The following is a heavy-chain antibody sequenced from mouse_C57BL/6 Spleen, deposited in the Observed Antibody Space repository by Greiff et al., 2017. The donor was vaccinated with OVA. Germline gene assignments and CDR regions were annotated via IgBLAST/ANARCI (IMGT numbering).Heavy chain of an antibody. V-gene: IGHV1-26*01. J-gene: IGHJ3*02. Sequence: EVQLQQSGPELVKPGASVKISCKASGYTFTDYYMNWVKQSHGKSLEWIGDINPNNGGTSYNQKFKGKATLTVDKSSSTAYMELRSLTSEDSAVYDCARGITGWGQGTLVTVSA. CDR2: INPNNGGT. D-gene: IGHD1-2*01. CDR1: GYTFTDYY. CDR3: ARGITG.